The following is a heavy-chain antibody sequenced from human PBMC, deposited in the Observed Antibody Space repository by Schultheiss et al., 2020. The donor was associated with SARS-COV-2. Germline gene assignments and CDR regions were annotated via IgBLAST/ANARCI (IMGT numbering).Heavy chain of an antibody. CDR2: IYTSGST. CDR1: GGSISSYY. J-gene: IGHJ4*02. Sequence: SETLSLTCTVSGGSISSYYWSWIRQPAGKGLEWIGRIYTSGSTNYNPSLKSRVTMSVDTSKKQFSLKLSSVTAADTAVYYCARVGCSSTSCYQNDYWGQGTLVTVSS. CDR3: ARVGCSSTSCYQNDY. D-gene: IGHD2-2*01. V-gene: IGHV4-4*07.